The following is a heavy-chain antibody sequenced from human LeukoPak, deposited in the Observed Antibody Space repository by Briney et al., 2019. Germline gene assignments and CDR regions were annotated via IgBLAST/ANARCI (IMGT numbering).Heavy chain of an antibody. J-gene: IGHJ3*02. Sequence: GGSLRLSCAASGFTFSSYGTHWVRQAPGKGLEWVAVISYDGSNKYYADSVKGRFTISRDNSKNTLYLQMNSLRAEDTAVYYCAKAPRYCSGGSCWASAFDIWGQGTMVTVSS. V-gene: IGHV3-30*18. D-gene: IGHD2-15*01. CDR3: AKAPRYCSGGSCWASAFDI. CDR1: GFTFSSYG. CDR2: ISYDGSNK.